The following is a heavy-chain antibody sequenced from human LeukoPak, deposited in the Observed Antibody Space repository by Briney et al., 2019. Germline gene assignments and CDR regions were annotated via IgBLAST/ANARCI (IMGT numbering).Heavy chain of an antibody. CDR1: GYTFSTYD. CDR2: MNPNSANT. J-gene: IGHJ4*02. D-gene: IGHD2-2*01. Sequence: ASVKVSCKTSGYTFSTYDINWLRQAAGQGLEWMGWMNPNSANTGFAQKFQGRATITRDTSISTAYCELSSLTSEDTDVYYCARAIRYQLLSDYWGQGTLVTVSS. CDR3: ARAIRYQLLSDY. V-gene: IGHV1-8*03.